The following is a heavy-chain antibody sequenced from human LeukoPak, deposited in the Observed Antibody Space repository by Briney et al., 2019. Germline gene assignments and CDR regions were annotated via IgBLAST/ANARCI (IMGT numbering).Heavy chain of an antibody. V-gene: IGHV3-30*04. J-gene: IGHJ4*02. CDR2: ISYDGSNK. Sequence: PGGSLRLSCAASGFTFSSYAMHWVRQAPGKGLEWVAVISYDGSNKYYADSVKGRFTISRDNSKNTLYLQMNSLRAEDTAVYYCARVVSGSYGPFDYWGQGTLVAVSS. CDR3: ARVVSGSYGPFDY. CDR1: GFTFSSYA. D-gene: IGHD5-18*01.